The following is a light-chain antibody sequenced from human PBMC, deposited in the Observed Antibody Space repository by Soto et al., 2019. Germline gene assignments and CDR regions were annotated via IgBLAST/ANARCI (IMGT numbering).Light chain of an antibody. CDR1: SSDVVTYSL. Sequence: LTQPASVSGSPGQSISISCTGTSSDVVTYSLVSWYQQHPGNAPTVLIYEGTKRPSGVSNRFSGSKSGNTASLTISGLQTEDEADYYCYSFAGSTTFSYVFGPGTKVTVL. CDR3: YSFAGSTTFSYV. V-gene: IGLV2-23*03. CDR2: EGT. J-gene: IGLJ1*01.